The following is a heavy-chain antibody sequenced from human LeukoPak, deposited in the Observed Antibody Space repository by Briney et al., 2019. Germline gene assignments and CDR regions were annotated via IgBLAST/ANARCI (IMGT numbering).Heavy chain of an antibody. D-gene: IGHD3-10*01. V-gene: IGHV3-30*02. CDR2: GRYDGSNK. J-gene: IGHJ4*02. CDR3: AKRPPGSGLDY. CDR1: GFTFSSYG. Sequence: GGSLRLSCAASGFTFSSYGMHWVRQAPGKGLEWVAFGRYDGSNKNYADSVQGRFTISRDNSKSTLYLHMTSLRTEDTAVYYCAKRPPGSGLDYWGQGTLVTVSS.